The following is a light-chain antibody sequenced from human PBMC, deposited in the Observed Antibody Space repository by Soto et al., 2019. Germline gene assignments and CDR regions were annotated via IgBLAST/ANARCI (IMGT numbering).Light chain of an antibody. CDR2: DNN. Sequence: QSVLTQSPSVSAAPGQQVTISCSGSSSNIGNNYVSWYQQVPGTAPKLLIYDNNKRPSAIPDRFSGSRSGTSGTLDITGLQTGAEADYYCATWDGSLPGEVFGGGTKVTVL. CDR3: ATWDGSLPGEV. J-gene: IGLJ2*01. V-gene: IGLV1-51*01. CDR1: SSNIGNNY.